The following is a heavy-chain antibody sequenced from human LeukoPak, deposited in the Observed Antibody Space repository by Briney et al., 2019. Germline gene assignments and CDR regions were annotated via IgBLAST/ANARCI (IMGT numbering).Heavy chain of an antibody. CDR2: INTSGSI. V-gene: IGHV4-4*07. D-gene: IGHD1-26*01. CDR1: GGSISSYY. CDR3: ARQKWEQQGRDYYFYGLDV. J-gene: IGHJ6*02. Sequence: SETLSLTCTVSGGSISSYYWSWIRQPAGKGLEWIGRINTSGSINHNPSLKSRVTMSVDRSKNQFSLKLSSVTAADTAVYYCARQKWEQQGRDYYFYGLDVWGPGTTVIVSS.